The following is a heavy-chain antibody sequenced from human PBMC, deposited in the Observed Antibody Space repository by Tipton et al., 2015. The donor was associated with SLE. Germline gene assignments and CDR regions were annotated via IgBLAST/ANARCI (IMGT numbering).Heavy chain of an antibody. V-gene: IGHV3-53*05. J-gene: IGHJ3*02. D-gene: IGHD3-9*01. CDR1: GFRVSSNY. CDR2: FYSGGSR. CDR3: ARDATGLDAYDI. Sequence: SLRLSCAASGFRVSSNYMSWVRQAPGKGLEWASVFYSGGSRYYADSVKGRFTISRDTSKNTLYLQMNSLIAEDTGVYYCARDATGLDAYDILGQGTMVTGSS.